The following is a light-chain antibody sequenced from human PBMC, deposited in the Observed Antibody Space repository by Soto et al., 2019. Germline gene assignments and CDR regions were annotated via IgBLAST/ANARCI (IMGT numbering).Light chain of an antibody. Sequence: EIVLTQSPANLSLSPGERATLSCRASQSVSSYLAWYQQKPGQAPRLLIYDASNRATGIPARFSGSGSETDFTLTISSLEPEDFALYYCQQRSNWPRFTFGQGTRLEIK. V-gene: IGKV3-11*01. J-gene: IGKJ5*01. CDR3: QQRSNWPRFT. CDR1: QSVSSY. CDR2: DAS.